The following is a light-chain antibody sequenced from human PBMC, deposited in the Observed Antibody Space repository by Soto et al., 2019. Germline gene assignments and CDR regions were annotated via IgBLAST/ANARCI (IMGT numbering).Light chain of an antibody. CDR3: QQYGDWPPWT. CDR1: HSVRTN. Sequence: ETVMTQSPATLSVSPGERATLSCRASHSVRTNLAWCQQRPGQPPRLLIYGASTRATGIPARFSGGGSGTEFTLTITSLQSEDFAVYYCQQYGDWPPWTFGQGTKVEIK. J-gene: IGKJ1*01. CDR2: GAS. V-gene: IGKV3-15*01.